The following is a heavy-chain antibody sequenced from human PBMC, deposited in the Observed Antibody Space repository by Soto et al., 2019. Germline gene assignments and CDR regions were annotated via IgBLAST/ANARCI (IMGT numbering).Heavy chain of an antibody. CDR3: ARRSSSWYFDY. CDR1: GFTFSSYA. D-gene: IGHD6-13*01. J-gene: IGHJ4*02. V-gene: IGHV3-23*01. CDR2: ISGSDGST. Sequence: EVQLLESGGGLVQPGGSLRLSCAASGFTFSSYAMNWVRQAPGKGLEWVSVISGSDGSTYYADSVQGRFTISRDNSKNTLNLQMTSLRVEDTAVYYCARRSSSWYFDYWGQGTLVTVSS.